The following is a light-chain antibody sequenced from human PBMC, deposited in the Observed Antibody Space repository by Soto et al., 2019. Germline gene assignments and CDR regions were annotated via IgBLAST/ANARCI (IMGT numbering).Light chain of an antibody. Sequence: EIVLTQSPGTLSLSPGERATLSCRASQSVSSNYLAWYQQKPGQAPRLLIYGASSRATGIPDRFSGSGSGTDFPLTISRLETEDFAVYYCQQYGTSPFTFGPGTKVDIK. CDR3: QQYGTSPFT. J-gene: IGKJ3*01. CDR2: GAS. V-gene: IGKV3-20*01. CDR1: QSVSSNY.